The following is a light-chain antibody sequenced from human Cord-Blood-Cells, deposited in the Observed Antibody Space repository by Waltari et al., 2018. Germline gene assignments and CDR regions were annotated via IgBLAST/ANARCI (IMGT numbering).Light chain of an antibody. CDR3: SSYTSSSTLVV. CDR1: SSDVGGYNY. Sequence: QSALTQPASVSGSPGQSITISCTGTSSDVGGYNYVSWYQQHPGKAPKLMIYEVSNRPSGVSKRFSGSKAGNTASLTISGRQAEDEADYYCSSYTSSSTLVVFGGGTKLTVL. V-gene: IGLV2-14*01. CDR2: EVS. J-gene: IGLJ2*01.